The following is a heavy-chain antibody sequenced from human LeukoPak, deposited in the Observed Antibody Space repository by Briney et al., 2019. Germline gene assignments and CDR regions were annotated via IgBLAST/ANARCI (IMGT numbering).Heavy chain of an antibody. V-gene: IGHV4-59*12. Sequence: SETLSLTCTVSGGSISSYYWSWIRQPPGKGLEWIGYIYYSGSTNYNPSLKSRVTVSVDTSKNQFSLRLRSVTAADTAVYYCARGFSGKQWPTRRSSDGMDVWGQGTTVTVSS. CDR1: GGSISSYY. CDR3: ARGFSGKQWPTRRSSDGMDV. D-gene: IGHD6-19*01. J-gene: IGHJ6*02. CDR2: IYYSGST.